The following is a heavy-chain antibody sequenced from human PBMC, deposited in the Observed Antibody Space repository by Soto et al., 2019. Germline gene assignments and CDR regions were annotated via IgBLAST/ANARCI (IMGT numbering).Heavy chain of an antibody. J-gene: IGHJ4*02. V-gene: IGHV3-30-3*01. Sequence: PGGSLRLSCSASGFTFSSYAMHWVRQAPGKGLEWVAVISYDGSNKYYADSVKGRFTISRDNSKNTLYLQMNSLRAEDTAVYYCARDRSSICDYWGQGTLVTVSS. D-gene: IGHD6-13*01. CDR3: ARDRSSICDY. CDR1: GFTFSSYA. CDR2: ISYDGSNK.